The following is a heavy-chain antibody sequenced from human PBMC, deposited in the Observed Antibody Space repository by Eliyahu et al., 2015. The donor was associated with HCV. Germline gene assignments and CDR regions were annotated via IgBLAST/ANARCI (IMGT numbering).Heavy chain of an antibody. J-gene: IGHJ4*02. CDR1: GFPFXNYT. V-gene: IGHV3-21*06. CDR2: ISSRXSYI. Sequence: EVSLLESGGGPVKPGGSLRLSCXASGFPFXNYTMNWVRQAPGKGLEWVSSISSRXSYIYVADSVKGRFTISRDNAKNSVYLQMDSLRAVDTAVYYCASHCRCGDCYRGFDYWGQGTLVTVSS. D-gene: IGHD2-21*02. CDR3: ASHCRCGDCYRGFDY.